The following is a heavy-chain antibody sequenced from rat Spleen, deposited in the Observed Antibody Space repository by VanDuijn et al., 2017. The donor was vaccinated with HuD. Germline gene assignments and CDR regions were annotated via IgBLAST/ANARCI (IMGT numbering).Heavy chain of an antibody. D-gene: IGHD4-4*01. CDR2: ISDVGIST. CDR1: GFTFSDYY. Sequence: EVQLVESGGGLVQPGRSMRLSCAVSGFTFSDYYMAWVRQAPKKGLEWIASISDVGISTYYRYSVRGRFTISSDNAKTTLYLQMDSLRSEDTATYYCTRHDYWGVITKWFAYWGQGTLVTVTS. CDR3: TRHDYWGVITKWFAY. J-gene: IGHJ3*01. V-gene: IGHV5-22*01.